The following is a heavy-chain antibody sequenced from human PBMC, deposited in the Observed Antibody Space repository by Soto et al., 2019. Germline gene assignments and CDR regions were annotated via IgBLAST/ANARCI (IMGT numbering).Heavy chain of an antibody. CDR3: AKSSLPLFSGYDYGPVYLFDY. D-gene: IGHD5-12*01. CDR1: GGSISSSSYY. CDR2: IYYSGST. Sequence: SETLSLTCTVSGGSISSSSYYWGWIRQPPGKGLEWIGSIYYSGSTYYNPSLKSRVTISVDTSKNQFSLKLSSVAAADTAVYYCAKSSLPLFSGYDYGPVYLFDYWGQRSLDTGSS. V-gene: IGHV4-39*01. J-gene: IGHJ4*02.